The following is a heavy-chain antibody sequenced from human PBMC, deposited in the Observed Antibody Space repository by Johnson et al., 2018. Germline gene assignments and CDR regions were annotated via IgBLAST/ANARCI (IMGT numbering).Heavy chain of an antibody. V-gene: IGHV3-9*01. CDR3: AKDLYYYGSGSYPTYDY. J-gene: IGHJ4*02. CDR2: ISWNSGNI. Sequence: VQLVESGGGLVQPGRSLRLSCAASGFTFDDYAMYWVRQAPGKGLEWVSGISWNSGNIGYADSVKGRFTISRDNAKNSLYLQMNSLKAEDTAFYYCAKDLYYYGSGSYPTYDYWGQGTLVTVSS. CDR1: GFTFDDYA. D-gene: IGHD3-10*01.